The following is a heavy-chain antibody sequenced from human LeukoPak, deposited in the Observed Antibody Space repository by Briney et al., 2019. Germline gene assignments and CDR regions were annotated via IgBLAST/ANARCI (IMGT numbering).Heavy chain of an antibody. J-gene: IGHJ1*01. CDR3: VDSSGYYGAEYFQH. V-gene: IGHV4-39*07. CDR1: GGSITTRSYY. CDR2: IYHSGST. D-gene: IGHD3-22*01. Sequence: SETLSLTCTVSGGSITTRSYYWGWLRQPPGKGLEWIGSIYHSGSTYYNPSLKSRVTISVDTSKNQSSLKLSSVTAADTAVYYCVDSSGYYGAEYFQHWGQGTLVTVSS.